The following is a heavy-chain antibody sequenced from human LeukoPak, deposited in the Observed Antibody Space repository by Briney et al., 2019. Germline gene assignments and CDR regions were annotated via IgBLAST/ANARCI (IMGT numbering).Heavy chain of an antibody. CDR2: ITSGGDKT. CDR1: GFIFRSYP. Sequence: GGSLRLSCAASGFIFRSYPMSWVRQAPGKGLEWVSAITSGGDKTYYGDSVKGRFTISRDSSKNTLYLEMDSLRAEDTAVYYCAKDGGSYPDYWGQGTLVTVSS. J-gene: IGHJ4*02. V-gene: IGHV3-23*01. CDR3: AKDGGSYPDY. D-gene: IGHD1-26*01.